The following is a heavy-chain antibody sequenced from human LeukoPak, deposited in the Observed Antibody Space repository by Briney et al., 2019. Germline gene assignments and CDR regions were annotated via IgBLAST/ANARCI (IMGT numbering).Heavy chain of an antibody. CDR2: IYSGGST. Sequence: GGSLRLSCAASGFTVSSNFMSWVRQAPGKGLEWVSVIYSGGSTYYADSVKGRFTISRDNSKNTLYLQMNSLRAEDTAVYYCARDLVIVVEPAVSVFDYWGQGTLVTVSS. J-gene: IGHJ4*02. CDR1: GFTVSSNF. D-gene: IGHD2-2*01. V-gene: IGHV3-53*01. CDR3: ARDLVIVVEPAVSVFDY.